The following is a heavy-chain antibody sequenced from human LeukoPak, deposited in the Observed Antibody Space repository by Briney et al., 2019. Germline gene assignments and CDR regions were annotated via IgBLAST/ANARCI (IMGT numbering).Heavy chain of an antibody. D-gene: IGHD6-13*01. V-gene: IGHV3-7*01. CDR2: INQGGHEK. Sequence: GGSLRLSCAASGFTFSSYNMNWVRQAPGKGLEWVANINQGGHEKYYVDSVKGRFTISRDNAKNSLYLQMNSLRDEDTAEYYCARAATTGTVDYWGQGTLVTVSS. J-gene: IGHJ4*02. CDR1: GFTFSSYN. CDR3: ARAATTGTVDY.